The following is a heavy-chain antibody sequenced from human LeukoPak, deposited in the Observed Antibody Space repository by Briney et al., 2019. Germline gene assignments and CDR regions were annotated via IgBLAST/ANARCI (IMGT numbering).Heavy chain of an antibody. CDR1: GFTLSTYS. Sequence: GGSLRLSCAASGFTLSTYSMNWVRQAPGKGPEWVSYISSSSSTILYADSVKGRFTISRDNVQNSLFLQMNSLRAGDTAVYYCARAPNYYDTSGCDYWGQGTLVTVSS. CDR3: ARAPNYYDTSGCDY. D-gene: IGHD3-22*01. J-gene: IGHJ4*02. CDR2: ISSSSSTI. V-gene: IGHV3-48*01.